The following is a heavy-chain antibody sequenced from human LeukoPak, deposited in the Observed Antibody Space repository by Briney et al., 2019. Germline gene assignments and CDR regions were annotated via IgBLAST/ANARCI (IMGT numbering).Heavy chain of an antibody. CDR2: IWYGGSNK. V-gene: IGHV3-33*08. CDR1: GFTFSSYA. D-gene: IGHD1-7*01. CDR3: ARDRSITGTTLDY. Sequence: GGSLRLSCAASGFTFSSYAMSWVRQAPGKGLEWVAVIWYGGSNKYYADSVKGRFTISRDNSKNTLYLQMNSLRAEDTAVYYCARDRSITGTTLDYWGQGTLVTVSS. J-gene: IGHJ4*02.